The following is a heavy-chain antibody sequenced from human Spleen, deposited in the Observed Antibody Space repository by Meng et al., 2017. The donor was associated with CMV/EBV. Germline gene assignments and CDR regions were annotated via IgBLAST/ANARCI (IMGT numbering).Heavy chain of an antibody. V-gene: IGHV3-30*02. Sequence: GESLKISCAASGFIFDIYGLHWARQAPGKGLEWVAFIRYDVSSTYSSDSVKGRFTISRDNSKNTMYLQMNSLTNEDTAIYCCANDLVVSQLNASPSFGYWGQGTLVTVSS. J-gene: IGHJ4*02. D-gene: IGHD2-21*01. CDR1: GFIFDIYG. CDR2: IRYDVSST. CDR3: ANDLVVSQLNASPSFGY.